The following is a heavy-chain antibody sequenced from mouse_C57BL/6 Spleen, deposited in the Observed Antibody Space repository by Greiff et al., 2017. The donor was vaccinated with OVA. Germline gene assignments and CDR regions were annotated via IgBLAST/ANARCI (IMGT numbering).Heavy chain of an antibody. CDR2: INPSTGGT. V-gene: IGHV1-42*01. CDR1: GYSFTGYY. CDR3: ARSGTRWYFDV. D-gene: IGHD4-1*01. J-gene: IGHJ1*03. Sequence: VQLKQSGPELVKPGASVKISCKASGYSFTGYYMNWVKQSPEKSLEWIGEINPSTGGTTYNQKFKAKATLTVDKSSSTAYMQLKSLTSEDSAVYYCARSGTRWYFDVWGTGTTVTVSS.